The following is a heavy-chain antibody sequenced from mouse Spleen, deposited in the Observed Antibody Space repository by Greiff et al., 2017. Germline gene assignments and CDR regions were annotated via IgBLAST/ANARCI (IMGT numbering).Heavy chain of an antibody. D-gene: IGHD2-1*01. CDR3: AREDGNYRFAY. V-gene: IGHV5-16*01. J-gene: IGHJ3*01. Sequence: EVKLVESEGGLVQPGSSMKLSCTASGFTFSDYYMAWVRQVPEKGLEWVANINYDGSSTYYLDSLKSRFIISRDNAKNILYLQMSSLKSEDTATYYCAREDGNYRFAYWGQGTLVTVSA. CDR2: INYDGSST. CDR1: GFTFSDYY.